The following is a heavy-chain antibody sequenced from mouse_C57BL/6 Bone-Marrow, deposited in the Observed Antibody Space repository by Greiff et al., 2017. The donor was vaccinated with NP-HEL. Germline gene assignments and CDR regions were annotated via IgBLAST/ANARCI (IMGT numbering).Heavy chain of an antibody. V-gene: IGHV10-3*01. Sequence: DVKLQESGGGLVQPKGSLKLSCAASGFTFNTYAMHWVRQAPGKGLEWVARIRSKSSNYATYYADSVKDRFTISRDDSQSMLYLQMNNLKTEDTAMYYCVLDPHYYYGSSYVNAMDYWGQGTSVTGSS. CDR3: VLDPHYYYGSSYVNAMDY. J-gene: IGHJ4*01. CDR1: GFTFNTYA. D-gene: IGHD1-1*01. CDR2: IRSKSSNYAT.